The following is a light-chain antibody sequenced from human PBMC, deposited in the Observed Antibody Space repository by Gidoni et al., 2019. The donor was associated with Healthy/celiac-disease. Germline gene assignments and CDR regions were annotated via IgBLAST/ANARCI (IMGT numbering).Light chain of an antibody. Sequence: DIVMTHSPDSLAVSLGERATINCKSRQSVLYSSNNKNYLAWYQQKPGKPPKLLIYWASTRESGVPDRFSGSGSGTDFTLTISSLQAEDVAVYYCQQYYSTPYTFGQGTKLEIK. V-gene: IGKV4-1*01. CDR2: WAS. J-gene: IGKJ2*01. CDR3: QQYYSTPYT. CDR1: QSVLYSSNNKNY.